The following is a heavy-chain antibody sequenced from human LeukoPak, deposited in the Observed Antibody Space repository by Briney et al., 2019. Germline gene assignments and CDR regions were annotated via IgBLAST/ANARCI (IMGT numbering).Heavy chain of an antibody. V-gene: IGHV3-30*18. J-gene: IGHJ4*02. CDR2: ISYDGSNK. Sequence: PGGSLRLSCAASGFTFSSYGMHWVRQAPGKGLEWVAVISYDGSNKYYADSVKGRFTISRDNSKNTLYLQMNSLRAEDTAVYYCAKDRGGGPQWLVLEYYFDYWGQGTLVTVSS. CDR1: GFTFSSYG. D-gene: IGHD6-19*01. CDR3: AKDRGGGPQWLVLEYYFDY.